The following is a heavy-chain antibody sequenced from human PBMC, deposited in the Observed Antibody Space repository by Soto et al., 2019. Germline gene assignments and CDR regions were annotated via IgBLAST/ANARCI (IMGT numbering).Heavy chain of an antibody. CDR2: ISSSGGTI. J-gene: IGHJ6*03. Sequence: QVQLVESGGGLVKPGGSLRLSCAASGFTFSDYYMSWIRQAPGKGLEWVSYISSSGGTIYYADSVKGRFTISRDNAKNSLYLQMNSPRAEDTAVYYCARDPNQYSSSSDYYYYYMDVWGKGTTVTVSS. V-gene: IGHV3-11*01. D-gene: IGHD6-6*01. CDR1: GFTFSDYY. CDR3: ARDPNQYSSSSDYYYYYMDV.